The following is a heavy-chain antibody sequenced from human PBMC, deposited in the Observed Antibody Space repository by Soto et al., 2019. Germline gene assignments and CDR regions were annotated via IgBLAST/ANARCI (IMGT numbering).Heavy chain of an antibody. CDR2: IYPGDSDT. Sequence: VVFLKIWCKGSGYNITSYWIGWVRQMPGKGLEWMGIIYPGDSDTRYSPSFQGQVTISADKSSSTAYLQWSSLKASDTAMYYCARRGSGWTFDYWGQGTLVTVSS. CDR1: GYNITSYW. V-gene: IGHV5-51*01. J-gene: IGHJ4*02. CDR3: ARRGSGWTFDY. D-gene: IGHD6-19*01.